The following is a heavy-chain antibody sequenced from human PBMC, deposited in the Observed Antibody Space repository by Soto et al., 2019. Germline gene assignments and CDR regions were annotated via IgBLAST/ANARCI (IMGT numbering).Heavy chain of an antibody. Sequence: GESLKISCKGSGYSFTRYWIGWVRRMPGKGLEWMGIIYPGDSDTRYSPSFQGQVTISADKSISTAYLQWSSLKASDTAMYYCARLPYCSGGSCYFTYWGQGTLVTVSS. CDR3: ARLPYCSGGSCYFTY. J-gene: IGHJ4*02. V-gene: IGHV5-51*01. CDR2: IYPGDSDT. CDR1: GYSFTRYW. D-gene: IGHD2-15*01.